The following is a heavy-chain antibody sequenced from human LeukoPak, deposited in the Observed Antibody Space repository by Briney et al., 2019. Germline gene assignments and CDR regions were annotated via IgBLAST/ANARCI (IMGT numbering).Heavy chain of an antibody. CDR3: ARVPLPEQHVDY. V-gene: IGHV4-61*02. CDR1: GGSISRGSYY. Sequence: SDTLSLTRTVSGGSISRGSYYWSWIRPPAGTGLEWIGRIYTSGSTNYNPSLKSRVTISVDTSKNQFSLKLSSVTAADTAVYYYARVPLPEQHVDYWGQGTLVTVSS. CDR2: IYTSGST. J-gene: IGHJ4*02. D-gene: IGHD6-13*01.